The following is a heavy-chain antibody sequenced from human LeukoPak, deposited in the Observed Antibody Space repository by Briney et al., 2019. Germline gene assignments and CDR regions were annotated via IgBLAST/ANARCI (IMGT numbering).Heavy chain of an antibody. CDR3: ARDLTDGSGMSDY. D-gene: IGHD3-10*01. CDR1: GFTFDDYA. CDR2: ISWNSGSL. V-gene: IGHV3-9*01. J-gene: IGHJ4*02. Sequence: GGSLRLSCAASGFTFDDYAMPWVRQAPGKGLEWVSGISWNSGSLGYADSVKGRFTISRDNAKNSLYLQMNSLRAEDTAVYYCARDLTDGSGMSDYWGQGTLVTVSS.